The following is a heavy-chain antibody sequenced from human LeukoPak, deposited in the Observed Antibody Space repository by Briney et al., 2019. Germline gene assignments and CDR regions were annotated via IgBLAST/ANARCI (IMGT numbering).Heavy chain of an antibody. CDR3: VKDVIAAAGYFQH. Sequence: GGSLRLSGSASGFTFSSYGMHWVRQAPGKRLDYVSAISSNGGSTYYADSVKGRFSISRDNSKNTLYLQMSSLRAEDTAVYYCVKDVIAAAGYFQHWGQGTLVTVSS. CDR2: ISSNGGST. D-gene: IGHD6-13*01. J-gene: IGHJ1*01. V-gene: IGHV3-64D*06. CDR1: GFTFSSYG.